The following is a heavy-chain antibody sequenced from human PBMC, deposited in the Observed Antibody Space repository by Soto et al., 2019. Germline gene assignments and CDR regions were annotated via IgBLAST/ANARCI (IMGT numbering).Heavy chain of an antibody. CDR2: IYYSGST. CDR3: ARMPGFKSQLRAPKKVGDYYYYYMDV. Sequence: SETLSLTCSVSGGSISTTTYYWGWIRQPPGKGLEWIGSIYYSGSTNYNPSLKSRVTISVDTSKNQFSLKLSSVTAADTAVYYCARMPGFKSQLRAPKKVGDYYYYYMDVWGKGTTVTVSS. J-gene: IGHJ6*03. D-gene: IGHD4-17*01. V-gene: IGHV4-39*07. CDR1: GGSISTTTYY.